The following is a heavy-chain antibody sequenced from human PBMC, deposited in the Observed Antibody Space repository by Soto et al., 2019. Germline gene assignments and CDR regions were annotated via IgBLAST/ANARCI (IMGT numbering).Heavy chain of an antibody. V-gene: IGHV3-33*01. CDR3: ASHSSSSGFDY. Sequence: VGSLRLSCAASGFTFSSYGMHWVRQAPGKGLEWVAVIWYDGSNKYYADSVKGRFTISRDNSKNTLYLQMNSLRAEDTAVYYCASHSSSSGFDYWGQGTLVNVSS. J-gene: IGHJ4*02. CDR2: IWYDGSNK. D-gene: IGHD6-6*01. CDR1: GFTFSSYG.